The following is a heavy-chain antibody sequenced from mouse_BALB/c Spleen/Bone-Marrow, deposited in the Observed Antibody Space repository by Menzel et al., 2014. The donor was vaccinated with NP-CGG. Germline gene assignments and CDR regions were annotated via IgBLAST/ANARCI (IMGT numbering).Heavy chain of an antibody. CDR3: TRDRGDY. CDR1: GFIFSYYA. Sequence: DVHLVESGGGLVKPGGSLKLSCAASGFIFSYYAMSWVRQSPEKRLEWVAEISSGGSYTYYPDTVTGRFTFSRDNAKNTLYLEMSSLRSEDPAMYYCTRDRGDYWGQGTSVTVSS. V-gene: IGHV5-9-4*01. J-gene: IGHJ4*01. D-gene: IGHD3-1*01. CDR2: ISSGGSYT.